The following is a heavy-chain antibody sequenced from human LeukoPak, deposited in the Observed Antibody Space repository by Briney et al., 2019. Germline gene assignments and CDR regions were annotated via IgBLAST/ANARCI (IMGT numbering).Heavy chain of an antibody. CDR3: AIWSPREYCSSTTCYDNWFDR. V-gene: IGHV1-69*06. CDR1: GGIFSSYA. CDR2: IIPMFGTP. J-gene: IGHJ5*02. D-gene: IGHD2-2*01. Sequence: SVKVSCTASGGIFSSYAFNWVRQAPGQGLEWMGRIIPMFGTPNQAQKFQGRVTISADKFTRTAYMELSSLRSEDTAVYYCAIWSPREYCSSTTCYDNWFDRWGQGTLVTVSS.